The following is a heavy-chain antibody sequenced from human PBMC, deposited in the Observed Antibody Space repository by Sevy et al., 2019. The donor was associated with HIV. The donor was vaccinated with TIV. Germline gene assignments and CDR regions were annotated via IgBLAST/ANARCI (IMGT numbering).Heavy chain of an antibody. D-gene: IGHD4-17*01. V-gene: IGHV3-48*01. CDR1: GFTFSSYS. CDR2: ISSGFSTI. Sequence: GGSLRLSCAASGFTFSSYSMNWVRQAPGMGLEWVSYISSGFSTIHYADSVKGRFTISRDNAKNSLYLQMNRLRAEDTAVYYCARDNGDYFLSTSVFDYWGQGTLVTVSS. J-gene: IGHJ4*02. CDR3: ARDNGDYFLSTSVFDY.